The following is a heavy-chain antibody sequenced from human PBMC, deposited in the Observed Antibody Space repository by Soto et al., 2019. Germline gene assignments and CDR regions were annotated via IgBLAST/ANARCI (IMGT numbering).Heavy chain of an antibody. CDR1: GFTFGDYA. D-gene: IGHD3-22*01. CDR3: TTDPVTMIVVVPSSG. Sequence: SLRLSWTAAGFTFGDYAISWFRQAPGKGLEWVGFIRSKAYGGTTEYAASVKGRFTISRDDSKNTLYLQMNSLKTEDTAVYYCTTDPVTMIVVVPSSGWGQGTLVTVSS. V-gene: IGHV3-49*03. CDR2: IRSKAYGGTT. J-gene: IGHJ4*02.